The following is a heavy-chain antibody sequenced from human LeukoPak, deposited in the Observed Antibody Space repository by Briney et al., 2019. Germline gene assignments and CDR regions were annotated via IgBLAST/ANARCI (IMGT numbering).Heavy chain of an antibody. CDR1: GGSISSSSYY. CDR3: ARAGTYCTNGVCYSYYFDY. Sequence: SETLSLTCTVSGGSISSSSYYWGWIRQPPGKGLEWIGSIYYSGSTYYNPSLKSRVTISVDTSKNQFSLKLSSVTAADTAVYYCARAGTYCTNGVCYSYYFDYWGQGTLVTVSS. V-gene: IGHV4-39*07. D-gene: IGHD2-8*01. CDR2: IYYSGST. J-gene: IGHJ4*02.